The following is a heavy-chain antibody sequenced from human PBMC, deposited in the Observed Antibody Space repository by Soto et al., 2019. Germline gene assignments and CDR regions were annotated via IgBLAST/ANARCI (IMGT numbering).Heavy chain of an antibody. Sequence: QVQLVESGGGLVKPGGSQKISCAVSGFNFSDYYMSWIRQAPGKGLEWVSYISRSGKTIYYADSVKGRFTISRDNAKKSLYLQMSSLRAEDTAVYYCARGSGGVGASPGWVDYWGQGTLVTVSS. CDR2: ISRSGKTI. J-gene: IGHJ4*02. D-gene: IGHD1-26*01. CDR1: GFNFSDYY. V-gene: IGHV3-11*01. CDR3: ARGSGGVGASPGWVDY.